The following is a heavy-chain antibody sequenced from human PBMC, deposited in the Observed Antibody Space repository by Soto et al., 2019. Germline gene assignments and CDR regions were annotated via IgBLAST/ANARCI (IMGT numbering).Heavy chain of an antibody. CDR2: IYYSGST. J-gene: IGHJ4*02. D-gene: IGHD5-12*01. CDR3: ARTRSGYDALDFDY. CDR1: GGSISSRSYY. Sequence: PSETLSLTCTFSGGSISSRSYYLGWIRQPPGKGLEWIGSIYYSGSTYYNPSLKSRVTISVDTSKNQFSLKLSSVTAADTAVYYCARTRSGYDALDFDYWGQGTLVTVSS. V-gene: IGHV4-39*01.